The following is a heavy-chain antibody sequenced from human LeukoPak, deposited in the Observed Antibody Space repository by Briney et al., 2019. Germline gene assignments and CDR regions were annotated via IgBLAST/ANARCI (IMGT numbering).Heavy chain of an antibody. J-gene: IGHJ4*02. Sequence: GGSLRLSCAASGFTFSSYAMSWVRQAPGMGLEWVSSIGSSCDITYYADSVKGRFTISRDNSKNTLYLQMNSLRAEDTAVYYCARDIDNGDYVVYWGQGTLVTVSS. D-gene: IGHD4-17*01. CDR1: GFTFSSYA. CDR2: IGSSCDIT. V-gene: IGHV3-23*01. CDR3: ARDIDNGDYVVY.